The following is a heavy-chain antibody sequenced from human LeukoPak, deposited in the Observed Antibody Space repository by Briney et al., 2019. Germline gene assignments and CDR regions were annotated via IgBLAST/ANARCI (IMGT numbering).Heavy chain of an antibody. V-gene: IGHV4-34*01. CDR3: ARCGYYDFWSGYYT. J-gene: IGHJ5*02. CDR1: GGSFSGYY. Sequence: TSETLSLTCAVYGGSFSGYYWSWIRQPPGKGLEWIGEINHSGSTNYNPSLKSRVTISVDTSKNQFSLKLCSVTAADTAVYYCARCGYYDFWSGYYTWGQGTLVTVSS. CDR2: INHSGST. D-gene: IGHD3-3*01.